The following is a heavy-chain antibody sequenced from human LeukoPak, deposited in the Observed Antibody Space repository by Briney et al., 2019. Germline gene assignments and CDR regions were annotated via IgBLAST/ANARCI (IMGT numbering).Heavy chain of an antibody. CDR1: GYTFSSYG. J-gene: IGHJ6*02. Sequence: GASVTVSCKASGYTFSSYGISWVRQAPGQGLEWLGWVSAYNGKATHLKNLQGRVTMTTDTSTTTAYMELRNLSTYDTAVYYCARDDYYGMDVWGQGTTIIVSS. CDR2: VSAYNGKA. CDR3: ARDDYYGMDV. V-gene: IGHV1-18*01.